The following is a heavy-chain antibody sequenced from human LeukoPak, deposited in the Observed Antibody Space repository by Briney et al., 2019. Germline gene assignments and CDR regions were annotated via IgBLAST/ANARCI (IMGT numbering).Heavy chain of an antibody. CDR2: ISGSASST. D-gene: IGHD2-15*01. CDR1: GFTFSNYA. J-gene: IGHJ4*02. CDR3: AKDRYRSGGSCYSFDY. V-gene: IGHV3-23*01. Sequence: GGSLRLSCAASGFTFSNYAMSWVRQAPGKGLEWVSAISGSASSTYHADSVKGRFTISRDNSKNTLYLQMNSLRAEDTAVYYCAKDRYRSGGSCYSFDYWGQGTLVTVSS.